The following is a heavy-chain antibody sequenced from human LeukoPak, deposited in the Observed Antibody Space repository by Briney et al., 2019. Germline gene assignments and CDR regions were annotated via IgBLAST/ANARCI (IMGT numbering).Heavy chain of an antibody. D-gene: IGHD5-18*01. Sequence: SETLSLTCVVSGGSIRTSSYYWAWIRQPPGKGLEWIVSMYYSGSIYYNSSLKSRITVSADTSKNQLSLKLSSVTAADTAVYYCARDQTRGYSYGRGGYFDLWGRGTLVTVSS. V-gene: IGHV4-39*02. CDR3: ARDQTRGYSYGRGGYFDL. CDR2: MYYSGSI. CDR1: GGSIRTSSYY. J-gene: IGHJ2*01.